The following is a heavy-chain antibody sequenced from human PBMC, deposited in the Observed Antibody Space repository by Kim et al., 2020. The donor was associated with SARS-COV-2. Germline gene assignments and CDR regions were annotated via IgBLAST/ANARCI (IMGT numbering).Heavy chain of an antibody. CDR2: INPNSGGT. Sequence: ASVKVSCKASGYTFTGYYMHWVRQAPGQGLEWMGWINPNSGGTNYAQKFQGWVTMTRDTSISTAYMELSRLRSDDTAVYYCARIWGRGYSYLLGYWGQGTLVTVSS. D-gene: IGHD5-18*01. V-gene: IGHV1-2*04. CDR3: ARIWGRGYSYLLGY. J-gene: IGHJ4*02. CDR1: GYTFTGYY.